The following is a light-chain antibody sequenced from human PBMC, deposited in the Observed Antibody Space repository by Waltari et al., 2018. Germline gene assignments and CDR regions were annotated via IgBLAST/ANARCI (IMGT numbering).Light chain of an antibody. CDR3: NSYTGGGSWV. V-gene: IGLV2-14*01. J-gene: IGLJ3*02. CDR2: DVS. Sequence: QSALTQPTSVSGSPGQSITIPCTGTSRDVGFYNYVSWYQQYPGKVPQLLIYDVSDRPSGVSGRFSGSKDGNTASLTISGLQADDEADYYCNSYTGGGSWVFGGGTKLTVL. CDR1: SRDVGFYNY.